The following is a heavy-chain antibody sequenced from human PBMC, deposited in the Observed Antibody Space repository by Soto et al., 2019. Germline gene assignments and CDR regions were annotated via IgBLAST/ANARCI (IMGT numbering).Heavy chain of an antibody. Sequence: SGPTLVNPTQTLTLTCSFSGFSLTTSGVGVGWNRQSQGKALDWLALIDLSSDEHYRPSLKSRLSIFKDTSKNHVVLTMTDMDPADTGTYYCARGLATLPVFAFDIWGRGTMVTVSS. V-gene: IGHV2-5*01. CDR1: GFSLTTSGVG. CDR2: IDLSSDE. CDR3: ARGLATLPVFAFDI. J-gene: IGHJ3*02. D-gene: IGHD6-6*01.